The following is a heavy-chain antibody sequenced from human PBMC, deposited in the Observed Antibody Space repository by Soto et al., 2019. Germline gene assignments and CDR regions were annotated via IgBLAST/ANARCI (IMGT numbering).Heavy chain of an antibody. CDR1: GYTFTSYG. CDR3: ARDPPMGGSYYGHHY. V-gene: IGHV1-18*01. D-gene: IGHD1-26*01. Sequence: QVQLLQSGAEVKKPGASVKVSCKASGYTFTSYGISWVRQAPGQVLEWMGWISAYNGNTNYAQKLQGRVTMTPDTSPSPAYMALRSLRSDDTAVYYCARDPPMGGSYYGHHYWGQGTLVTVSS. J-gene: IGHJ4*02. CDR2: ISAYNGNT.